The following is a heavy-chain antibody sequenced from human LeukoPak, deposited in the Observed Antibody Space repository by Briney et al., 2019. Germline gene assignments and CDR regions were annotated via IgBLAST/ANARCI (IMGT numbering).Heavy chain of an antibody. Sequence: KPSETLSLTCTVSGGSISSSSYYWGWIRQPPGKGLEWIGSIYYSGSTYYNPSLKSRVTISVDRSKNQFSLKLSSVTAADTAVYYCARAEYYDFWRGGYYFDYWGQGTLVTVSS. J-gene: IGHJ4*02. CDR1: GGSISSSSYY. CDR2: IYYSGST. V-gene: IGHV4-39*07. CDR3: ARAEYYDFWRGGYYFDY. D-gene: IGHD3-3*01.